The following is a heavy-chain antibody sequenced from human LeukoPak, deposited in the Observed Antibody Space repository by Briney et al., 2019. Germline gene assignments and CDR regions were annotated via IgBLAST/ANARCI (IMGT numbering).Heavy chain of an antibody. V-gene: IGHV3-30*18. J-gene: IGHJ4*02. Sequence: GRSLRLSCAASGFTFSSYGVHWVRQAPGKGLEWVAVISYDGSNKHYADSVKGRFTISRDNSKNTLYLQMNSLRAEDTAVYYCAKDLGSGWYLGSFVYWGQGTLVTVSS. CDR2: ISYDGSNK. CDR1: GFTFSSYG. D-gene: IGHD6-19*01. CDR3: AKDLGSGWYLGSFVY.